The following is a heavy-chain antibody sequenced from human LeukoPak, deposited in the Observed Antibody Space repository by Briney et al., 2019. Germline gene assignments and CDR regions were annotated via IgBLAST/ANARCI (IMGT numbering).Heavy chain of an antibody. Sequence: SETLSLTCTVSGGSISSYYWSWIRQPPGKGLEWIGYIYYSGSTNYNPSLKSRVTISVDTSKNQFSLKLSSVTAADTAVYYCARDGVAYGASWWFDPWGQGTLVTVSS. D-gene: IGHD4/OR15-4a*01. CDR3: ARDGVAYGASWWFDP. CDR2: IYYSGST. CDR1: GGSISSYY. V-gene: IGHV4-59*01. J-gene: IGHJ5*02.